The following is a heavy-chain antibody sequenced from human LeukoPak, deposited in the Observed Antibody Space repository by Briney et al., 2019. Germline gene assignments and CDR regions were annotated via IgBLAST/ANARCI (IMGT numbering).Heavy chain of an antibody. CDR2: IYTSGRI. Sequence: SETLSLTCTVSGGSISSGVYYWSWFRQPAGKGLEWIGRIYTSGRINYSPSLKSRVTISFDTSKNQFSLEVTSMTAADTAVYYCARGSAFGVVIAFDYWGQGTLVTVSS. CDR3: ARGSAFGVVIAFDY. V-gene: IGHV4-61*02. CDR1: GGSISSGVYY. D-gene: IGHD3-3*01. J-gene: IGHJ4*02.